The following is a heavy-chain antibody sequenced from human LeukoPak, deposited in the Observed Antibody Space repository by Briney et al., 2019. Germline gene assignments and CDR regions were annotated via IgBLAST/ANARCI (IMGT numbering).Heavy chain of an antibody. V-gene: IGHV4-31*03. CDR3: ARAELGYCSSTSCYSIYAFDI. Sequence: SETLSLTCTVSGGSISSGAYFWSWLRQHPGKGLEWIGFIYYSGTTYYNPSLKSRLTLSKDTSKNHFSLTLSSVTAADTAVYYCARAELGYCSSTSCYSIYAFDIWGQGTMVTVSS. CDR1: GGSISSGAYF. CDR2: IYYSGTT. J-gene: IGHJ3*02. D-gene: IGHD2-2*01.